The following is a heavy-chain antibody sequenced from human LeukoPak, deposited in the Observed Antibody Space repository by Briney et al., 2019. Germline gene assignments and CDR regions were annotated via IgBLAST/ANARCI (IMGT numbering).Heavy chain of an antibody. D-gene: IGHD6-6*01. CDR3: AKDSDLSSSTWFDP. CDR2: IWYDGSNK. Sequence: GGSLRLSCVASGFTFSTYYMSWVRQAPGKGLEWVAVIWYDGSNKYYADSVKGRFTISRDNSKNTLYLQMNSLRAEDTAVYYCAKDSDLSSSTWFDPWGQGTLVTVSS. CDR1: GFTFSTYY. J-gene: IGHJ5*02. V-gene: IGHV3-33*06.